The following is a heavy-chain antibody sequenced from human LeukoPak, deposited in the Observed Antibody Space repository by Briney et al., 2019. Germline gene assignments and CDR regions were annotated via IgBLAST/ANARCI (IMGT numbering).Heavy chain of an antibody. V-gene: IGHV4-34*01. Sequence: GTLRLSCAASGFTFSSYGMSWIRQPPGKGLEWIGEINHSGSTNYNPSLKSRVTISVDTSKNQFSLKLSSVTAADTAVYYCARGRVRGVIITWGQGTLVTVSS. J-gene: IGHJ4*02. CDR2: INHSGST. CDR1: GFTFSSYG. D-gene: IGHD3-10*01. CDR3: ARGRVRGVIIT.